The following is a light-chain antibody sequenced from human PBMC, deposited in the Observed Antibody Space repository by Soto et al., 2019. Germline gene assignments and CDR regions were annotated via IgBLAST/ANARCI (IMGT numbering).Light chain of an antibody. J-gene: IGKJ2*02. V-gene: IGKV3-11*01. CDR1: QTVSNY. CDR3: QQRSNWPPWT. CDR2: DAS. Sequence: EVVLTQSPATLSLSPGETATLSCRASQTVSNYVAWYQQKPGQAPRLLISDASNRASGVPARFSGSGSGTDFTLTISSLDPEDFAVYYCQQRSNWPPWTFGQGTKLEF.